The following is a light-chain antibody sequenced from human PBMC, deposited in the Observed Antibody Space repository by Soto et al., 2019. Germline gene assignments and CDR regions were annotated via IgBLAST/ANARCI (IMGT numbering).Light chain of an antibody. J-gene: IGKJ4*01. Sequence: DIQMTQSPSSLSASVGDRVTITCRTSQRIDSYLNWYQHKPGQAPKLLIYADSSLQSVVPSRFSGSGSGTDFILTINSFQAEDFATYYCQQSHSSPLTFGGGTKV. V-gene: IGKV1-39*01. CDR2: ADS. CDR3: QQSHSSPLT. CDR1: QRIDSY.